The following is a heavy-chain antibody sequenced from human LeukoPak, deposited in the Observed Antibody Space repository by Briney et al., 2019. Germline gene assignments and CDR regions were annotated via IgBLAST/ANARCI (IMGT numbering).Heavy chain of an antibody. CDR2: IYYSGST. D-gene: IGHD2/OR15-2a*01. CDR1: GGSISSYY. Sequence: SETLTLTCTVSGGSISSYYWSWLRQPPGKGLEWIGYIYYSGSTNYNPSLKRRVTISVDTSMNHFSLKLGSVTAADTAVYYCARRNIVRSDAFDIWGQGTMVTVSS. V-gene: IGHV4-59*08. J-gene: IGHJ3*02. CDR3: ARRNIVRSDAFDI.